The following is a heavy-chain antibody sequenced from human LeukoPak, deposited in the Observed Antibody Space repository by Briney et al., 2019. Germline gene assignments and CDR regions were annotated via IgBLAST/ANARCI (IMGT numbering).Heavy chain of an antibody. Sequence: GGSLRLSCAASGFTFSIYGMHWVRQAPGKGLEWVAVISYDGSNKYYADSVKGRFTISRDNSKNTLYLQMNSLRAEDTAVYYCAKSPTSVAVKGMDVWGQGTTVTVSS. CDR1: GFTFSIYG. D-gene: IGHD6-19*01. V-gene: IGHV3-30*18. CDR2: ISYDGSNK. CDR3: AKSPTSVAVKGMDV. J-gene: IGHJ6*02.